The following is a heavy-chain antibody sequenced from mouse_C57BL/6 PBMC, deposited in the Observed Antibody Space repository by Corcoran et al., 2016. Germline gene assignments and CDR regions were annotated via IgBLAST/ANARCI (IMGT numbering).Heavy chain of an antibody. CDR3: ARGPRVDY. CDR2: ISYDGSN. CDR1: GYSITSGYY. Sequence: DVQLQESGPGLVKPSQSLSLTCSVTGYSITSGYYWNWIRQIPGNKLEWMGYISYDGSNNYNPSLKNRISITRDTSKNQFFLKLNSVTTEDTATYYCARGPRVDYWGQGTTLTVSS. D-gene: IGHD3-1*01. V-gene: IGHV3-6*01. J-gene: IGHJ2*01.